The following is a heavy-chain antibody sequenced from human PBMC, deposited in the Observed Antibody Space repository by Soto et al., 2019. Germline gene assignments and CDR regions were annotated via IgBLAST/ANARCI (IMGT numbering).Heavy chain of an antibody. D-gene: IGHD4-17*01. J-gene: IGHJ4*02. V-gene: IGHV4-39*01. Sequence: SETLSLTCTVSGGAVTNSSYYFFCIRQSPGKGLEWIGSVYYRGRSYSKSSVKSRVTISVDTSKNRFSLSLNSVTASDTAVYFCVSQRTTVPTQAYFDYWGPGALVTVSS. CDR1: GGAVTNSSYY. CDR3: VSQRTTVPTQAYFDY. CDR2: VYYRGRS.